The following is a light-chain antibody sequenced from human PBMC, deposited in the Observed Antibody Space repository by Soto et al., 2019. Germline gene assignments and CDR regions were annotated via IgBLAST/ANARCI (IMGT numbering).Light chain of an antibody. J-gene: IGLJ1*01. Sequence: QSALTQPASVSGSPGQSITISCTGTSSDVGGYNYVSWHQQHPGKAPKVMIYDVSNRPSGVSNRFSGSKSGNTASLTISGLQAEDEADYYCSAYTVSRTYVFGTGTKVTVL. CDR2: DVS. CDR1: SSDVGGYNY. V-gene: IGLV2-14*01. CDR3: SAYTVSRTYV.